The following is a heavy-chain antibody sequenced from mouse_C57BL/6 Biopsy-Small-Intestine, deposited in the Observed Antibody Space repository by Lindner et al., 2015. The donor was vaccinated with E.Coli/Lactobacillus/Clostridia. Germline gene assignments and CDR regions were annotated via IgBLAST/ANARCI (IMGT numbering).Heavy chain of an antibody. J-gene: IGHJ2*01. CDR2: IYPGGGYT. CDR1: GYTFTNYW. CDR3: ARSIHEYFDY. Sequence: VQLQESGAELVRPGTSVKMSCKASGYTFTNYWIGWAKQRPGHGLEWIGDIYPGGGYTNYNEKFKGKATLTADKSSSTAYMQFSSLTSEDSAIYYCARSIHEYFDYWGQGTTLTVSS. V-gene: IGHV1-63*01.